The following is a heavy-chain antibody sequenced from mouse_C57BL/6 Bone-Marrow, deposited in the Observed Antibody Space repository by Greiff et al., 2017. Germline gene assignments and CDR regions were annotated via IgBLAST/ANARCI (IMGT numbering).Heavy chain of an antibody. CDR3: ARSPNPYYFDC. CDR1: GYTFTDYY. CDR2: INPNNGGT. J-gene: IGHJ2*02. Sequence: EVKLQQSGPELVKPGASVKISCKASGYTFTDYYMNWVKQSHGKSLEWIGDINPNNGGTSYNQKFKGKATLTVDKSSSTAYMELRSLTSEDSAVYYCARSPNPYYFDCWGQGTSLTVSS. V-gene: IGHV1-26*01.